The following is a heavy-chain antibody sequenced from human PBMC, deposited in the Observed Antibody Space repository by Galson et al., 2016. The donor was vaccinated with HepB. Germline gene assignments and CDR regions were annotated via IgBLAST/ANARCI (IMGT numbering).Heavy chain of an antibody. CDR3: AKVGWREYDGY. V-gene: IGHV3-48*01. CDR1: GFIFSSYS. D-gene: IGHD3-10*01. Sequence: SLRLSCAASGFIFSSYSMSWVRQAPGKGLEWVSYISRSTPTIYYADSVKGRFTVSRDNSKNTVYLQMSSLRVDDTAVYYCAKVGWREYDGYWGQGTLVTVSS. J-gene: IGHJ4*02. CDR2: ISRSTPTI.